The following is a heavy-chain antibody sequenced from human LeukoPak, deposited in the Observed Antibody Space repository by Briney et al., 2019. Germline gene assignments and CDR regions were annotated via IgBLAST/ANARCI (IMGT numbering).Heavy chain of an antibody. J-gene: IGHJ4*02. V-gene: IGHV3-74*01. CDR2: INSDGSST. CDR3: ARDRNDYYDSSGYDY. CDR1: GFTFSSYW. Sequence: GGSLRLSXAASGFTFSSYWMHWVRQAPGKGLVWVSRINSDGSSTSYADSVKGRFTISRDNAKNTLYLQMNSLRAEDTAVYYCARDRNDYYDSSGYDYWGQGTLVTVSS. D-gene: IGHD3-22*01.